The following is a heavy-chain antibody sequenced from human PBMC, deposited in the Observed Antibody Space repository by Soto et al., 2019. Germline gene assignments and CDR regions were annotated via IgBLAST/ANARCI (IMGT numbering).Heavy chain of an antibody. Sequence: EVQLVESGGGLVQPGGSLRLSCAASVTVTSNYMTWVRQAPGKGLEWVSVIYSAGSTYYADSVKGRFTISRDNSRNTLYLQMNGLRDEDTAVYYCARDTVAVAGKDYWGQGTLVTVSS. CDR1: VTVTSNY. CDR2: IYSAGST. CDR3: ARDTVAVAGKDY. J-gene: IGHJ4*02. V-gene: IGHV3-66*01. D-gene: IGHD6-19*01.